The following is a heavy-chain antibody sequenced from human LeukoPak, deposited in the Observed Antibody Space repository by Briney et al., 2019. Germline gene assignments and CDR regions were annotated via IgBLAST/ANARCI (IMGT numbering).Heavy chain of an antibody. CDR2: ISAYNGNT. D-gene: IGHD6-19*01. J-gene: IGHJ6*02. V-gene: IGHV1-18*01. CDR3: ARDSPRIAVAGKNYHYYYGMDV. CDR1: GYTFTSYG. Sequence: ASVKVSCKASGYTFTSYGISWVRQAPGQGLEWMGWISAYNGNTNYAQKLQGRVTMTTDTSTSTAYMELRSLRSDDTAVYYCARDSPRIAVAGKNYHYYYGMDVWGQGTTVTVSS.